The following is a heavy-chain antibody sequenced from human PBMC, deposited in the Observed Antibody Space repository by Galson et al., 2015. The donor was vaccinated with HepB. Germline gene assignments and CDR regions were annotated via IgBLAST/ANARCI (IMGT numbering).Heavy chain of an antibody. Sequence: QSGAEVKKPGESLKISCKGSGYSFTSYWIGWVRQMPGKGLEWMGIIYPGDSDVRYCPSFQGQVTISADKSISTAYLQWSSLKASDTAMYFCARRPTSLGGGMDVWGQGTTVTVSS. CDR2: IYPGDSDV. D-gene: IGHD3-10*01. CDR3: ARRPTSLGGGMDV. J-gene: IGHJ6*02. V-gene: IGHV5-51*01. CDR1: GYSFTSYW.